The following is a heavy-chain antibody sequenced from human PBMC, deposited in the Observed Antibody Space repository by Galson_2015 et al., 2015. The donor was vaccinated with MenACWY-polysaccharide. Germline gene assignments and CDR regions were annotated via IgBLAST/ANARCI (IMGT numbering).Heavy chain of an antibody. Sequence: SETLSLTCAVSDYSIRSGYFWGWIRQPPGKGLEWIASIFHSGTTYYNPSLKSRVTISVDTSKNQFSLKLSSVTAADTAVYYCARLSYSSNAF. CDR1: DYSIRSGYF. CDR2: IFHSGTT. D-gene: IGHD2-21*01. CDR3: ARLSYSSNAF. J-gene: IGHJ3*01. V-gene: IGHV4-38-2*01.